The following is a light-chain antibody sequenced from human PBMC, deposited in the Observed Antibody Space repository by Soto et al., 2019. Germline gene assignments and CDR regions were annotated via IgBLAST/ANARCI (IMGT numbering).Light chain of an antibody. CDR2: VAS. Sequence: EIVLTQSPGTLSLSPGDTATLSCRASQSVSSSYLAWYQQKPGQDPRLLIYVASIRATGIPDRFSGSGSGTDYTLTINRLEPEDFAVYYCQQYGSSPRTFGQGTKVENK. J-gene: IGKJ1*01. V-gene: IGKV3-20*01. CDR3: QQYGSSPRT. CDR1: QSVSSSY.